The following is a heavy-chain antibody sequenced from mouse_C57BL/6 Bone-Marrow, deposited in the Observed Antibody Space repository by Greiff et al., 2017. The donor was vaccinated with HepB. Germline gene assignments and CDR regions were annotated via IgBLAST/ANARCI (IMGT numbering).Heavy chain of an antibody. D-gene: IGHD1-1*01. J-gene: IGHJ2*01. CDR3: AKNQGSYGSSY. Sequence: QVQLQQPGAELVKPGASVKLSCKASGYTFTSYWMHWVKQRPGQGLEWIGMIHPNSGSTNYNEKFKSKATLTVDKSSSTAYMQLSSLTSEDAAVYYCAKNQGSYGSSYWGQGTTLTVSS. V-gene: IGHV1-64*01. CDR2: IHPNSGST. CDR1: GYTFTSYW.